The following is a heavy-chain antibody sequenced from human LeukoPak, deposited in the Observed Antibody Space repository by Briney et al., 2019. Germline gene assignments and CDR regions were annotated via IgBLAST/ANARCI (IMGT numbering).Heavy chain of an antibody. Sequence: GGSLRLSCAASGFTFSNAYMSWVRQAPGKGLEWVGRIKSKAHGGTTEYAAPVKGRFTISRDDSKNTLFLQMNSLQAEDAALYYCATYSSSYYYFDYWGQGTLVTVSS. CDR3: ATYSSSYYYFDY. V-gene: IGHV3-15*01. CDR2: IKSKAHGGTT. CDR1: GFTFSNAY. D-gene: IGHD6-13*01. J-gene: IGHJ4*02.